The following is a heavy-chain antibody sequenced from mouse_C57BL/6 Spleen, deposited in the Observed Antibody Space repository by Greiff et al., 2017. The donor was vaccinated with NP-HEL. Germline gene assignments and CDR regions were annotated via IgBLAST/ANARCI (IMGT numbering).Heavy chain of an antibody. D-gene: IGHD1-1*01. CDR3: ARSATVVATGAMDY. CDR2: IDPSDSYT. J-gene: IGHJ4*01. CDR1: GYTFTSYW. Sequence: VQLQQPGAELVRPGTSVKLSCKASGYTFTSYWMHWVKQRPGQGLEWIGVIDPSDSYTNYNQKFKGKATLTVDTSSSTAYMQLSSLTSEDSAVYYCARSATVVATGAMDYWGQGTSVTVSS. V-gene: IGHV1-59*01.